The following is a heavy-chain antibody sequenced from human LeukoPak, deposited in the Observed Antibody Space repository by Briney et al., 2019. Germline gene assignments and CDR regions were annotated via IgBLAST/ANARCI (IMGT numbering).Heavy chain of an antibody. CDR3: ATSGGPINWFDP. J-gene: IGHJ5*02. V-gene: IGHV4-34*01. CDR1: GGSFSGYY. D-gene: IGHD2-15*01. CDR2: INHSGST. Sequence: SETLSLTCAVYGGSFSGYYWGWIRQTPGKGLQWIGEINHSGSTNYNPSLKSRVTISVDTSKNQFSLKLSSVTAADTAVYYCATSGGPINWFDPWGQGTLVTVSS.